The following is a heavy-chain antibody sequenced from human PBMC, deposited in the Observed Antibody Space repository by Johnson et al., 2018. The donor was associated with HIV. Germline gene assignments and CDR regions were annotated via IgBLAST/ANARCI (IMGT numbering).Heavy chain of an antibody. CDR3: AREYYGSGSDAFDI. J-gene: IGHJ3*02. CDR1: GFTFSSYW. CDR2: IKQDGSEK. D-gene: IGHD3-10*01. Sequence: VQLVESVGGLVQPGGSLRLSCAASGFTFSSYWMSWVRQAPGKGLEWVANIKQDGSEKYYVDSVKGRFTISRDNAKNSLYLQMNSLRAEDTAVYYCAREYYGSGSDAFDIWGQGTMVTVSS. V-gene: IGHV3-7*01.